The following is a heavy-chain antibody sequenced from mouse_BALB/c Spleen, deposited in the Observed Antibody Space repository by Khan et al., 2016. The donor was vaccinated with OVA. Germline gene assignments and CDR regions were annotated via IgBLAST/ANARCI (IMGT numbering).Heavy chain of an antibody. J-gene: IGHJ2*01. D-gene: IGHD1-1*01. Sequence: EVELVESGGDLVQPGGSRKLSCAASGFTFSSYGMHWVRQAPEKGLEWVAYISGDSNTIYYADTVKGRFTISSDNPRNTLFLQMTSVMSEETAMYYCATSYFYGYYFDYWGPGTTLTVSS. CDR3: ATSYFYGYYFDY. CDR2: ISGDSNTI. V-gene: IGHV5-17*02. CDR1: GFTFSSYG.